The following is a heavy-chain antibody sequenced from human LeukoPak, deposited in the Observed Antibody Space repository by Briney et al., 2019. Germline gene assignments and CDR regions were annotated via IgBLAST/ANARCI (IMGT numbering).Heavy chain of an antibody. Sequence: GGSLRLSCAASGFTFTTFWMSWVRQAPGKGLEWVANINQAGTEKYYVDSVKGRFTISRDSAKNSLYLQMNSLSVEDTAVYYCARPRHRDPGWFDYWRRGALVSVSS. CDR1: GFTFTTFW. V-gene: IGHV3-7*05. CDR2: INQAGTEK. D-gene: IGHD6-19*01. CDR3: ARPRHRDPGWFDY. J-gene: IGHJ4*02.